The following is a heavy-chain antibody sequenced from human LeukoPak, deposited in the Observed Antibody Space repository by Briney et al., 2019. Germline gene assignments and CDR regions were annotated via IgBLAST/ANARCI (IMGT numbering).Heavy chain of an antibody. CDR3: ARGQTTYYDFWSGYIQYFQH. J-gene: IGHJ1*01. CDR2: IIPIFGTA. CDR1: GGTFSSYA. Sequence: SVKVFCKASGGTFSSYAISWVRQTPGQGLEWMGGIIPIFGTANYAQKFQGRVTITADESTSTAYMELSSLRSEDTAVYYCARGQTTYYDFWSGYIQYFQHWGQGTLVTVSS. D-gene: IGHD3-3*01. V-gene: IGHV1-69*13.